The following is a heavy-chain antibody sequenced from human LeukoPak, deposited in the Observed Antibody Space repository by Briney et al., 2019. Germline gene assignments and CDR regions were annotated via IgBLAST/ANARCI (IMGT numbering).Heavy chain of an antibody. CDR3: AKANWVSNADAVW. Sequence: GGSLRLSCAASGFSFSNYAMSWVRQAPARGREWVSSFRGGGETFYGDSVKGRFTLSRDDSRNTVYLQLNNLRVEDTAIYYCAKANWVSNADAVWWGQGTQVTVSS. D-gene: IGHD1-1*01. CDR1: GFSFSNYA. V-gene: IGHV3-23*01. J-gene: IGHJ4*02. CDR2: FRGGGET.